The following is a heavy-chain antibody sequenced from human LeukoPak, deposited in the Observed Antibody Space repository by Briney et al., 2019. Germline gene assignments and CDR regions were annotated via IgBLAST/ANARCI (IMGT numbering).Heavy chain of an antibody. Sequence: APVKVSCKVSGYTLTELSMHWVRQAPGKGLEWMGGFDPEDGETIYAQKFQGRVTITEDTSTDTAYMELSSLRSEDTAVYYCATMVREQWLVPGPWGQGTLVTVSS. D-gene: IGHD6-19*01. CDR1: GYTLTELS. V-gene: IGHV1-24*01. CDR3: ATMVREQWLVPGP. J-gene: IGHJ5*02. CDR2: FDPEDGET.